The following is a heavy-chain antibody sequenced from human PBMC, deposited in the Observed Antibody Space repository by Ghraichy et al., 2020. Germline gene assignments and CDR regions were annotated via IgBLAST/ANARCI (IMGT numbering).Heavy chain of an antibody. V-gene: IGHV1-8*01. CDR2: ISPNRGNT. J-gene: IGHJ5*02. D-gene: IGHD2-15*01. CDR1: GYTFSSYD. CDR3: AKEGYCSGGTCSGWFDR. Sequence: ASVKVSCKASGYTFSSYDIHWVRQAPGQGLEWMGWISPNRGNTGYTQKFQGRVTMTRNGSVSTVYMELSGLRSDDTAVYYCAKEGYCSGGTCSGWFDRWGQGTLVTVSS.